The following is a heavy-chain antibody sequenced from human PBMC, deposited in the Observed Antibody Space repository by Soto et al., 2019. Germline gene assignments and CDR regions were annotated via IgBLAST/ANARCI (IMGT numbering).Heavy chain of an antibody. CDR2: ISFDSRDK. D-gene: IGHD2-21*02. CDR1: GFTFSAYG. Sequence: QVQLVESGGGVVQPGRSLRLSCAASGFTFSAYGIHWVRQAPGKGLKWVATISFDSRDKLYVDSMNGRLTISRENSRNTAYLQMDSLRAEDTPVYHCARVCGGDCGNAFDVWGQGTVVAVSP. CDR3: ARVCGGDCGNAFDV. V-gene: IGHV3-33*05. J-gene: IGHJ3*01.